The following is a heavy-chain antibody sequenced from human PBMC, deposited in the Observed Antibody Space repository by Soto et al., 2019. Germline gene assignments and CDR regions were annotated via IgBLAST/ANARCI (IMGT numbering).Heavy chain of an antibody. CDR2: IDTDGSYT. Sequence: EVQLVESGGGLVQPGGSLRLSCAASGFTFSSYWMHWVRQTPGKGLMWVSRIDTDGSYTTYADSVKGRFTISRDNAKNTLYLQMNSLRVEDTAVYYCARPWWHYGMDVWGQGTTVTVSS. V-gene: IGHV3-74*01. J-gene: IGHJ6*02. D-gene: IGHD2-15*01. CDR1: GFTFSSYW. CDR3: ARPWWHYGMDV.